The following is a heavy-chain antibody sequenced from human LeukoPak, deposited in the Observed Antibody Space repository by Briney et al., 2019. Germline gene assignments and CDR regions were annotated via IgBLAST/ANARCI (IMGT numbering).Heavy chain of an antibody. Sequence: PGGSLRLSCEAAGFSFRDYPMGWVRRASGKRLEWVSAISGTGGSTHYADSVKGRFTISRDNSKNTLYLQMNSLRAEDTAVYYCAKGEEALLVYAIGYWGQGTLVTVSS. J-gene: IGHJ4*02. CDR2: ISGTGGST. V-gene: IGHV3-23*01. CDR1: GFSFRDYP. D-gene: IGHD2-8*01. CDR3: AKGEEALLVYAIGY.